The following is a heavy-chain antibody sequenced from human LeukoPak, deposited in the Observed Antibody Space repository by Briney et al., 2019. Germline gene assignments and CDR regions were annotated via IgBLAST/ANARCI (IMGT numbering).Heavy chain of an antibody. V-gene: IGHV3-53*01. D-gene: IGHD3-22*01. CDR3: AGEDYYDSSGYH. CDR2: IYSGGST. J-gene: IGHJ5*02. Sequence: PGGSLRLSCAASGFTVSSNYKSWVRQAPGKGLEWVSVIYSGGSTYYADSVKGRFTISRDNSKNTLYLQMNSLRAEDTAVYYCAGEDYYDSSGYHWGQGTLVTVSS. CDR1: GFTVSSNY.